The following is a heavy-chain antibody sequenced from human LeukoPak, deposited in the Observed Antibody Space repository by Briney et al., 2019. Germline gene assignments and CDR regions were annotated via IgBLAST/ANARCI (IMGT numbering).Heavy chain of an antibody. V-gene: IGHV1-2*02. CDR1: GYTFTDYY. CDR2: INPNSGGT. Sequence: ASVKVSCKASGYTFTDYYIHWVRQAPGQGLEWMGWINPNSGGTNYAQKFQGRVTMTRDTSISTAYMELRSLRSDDTAVYYCAREAFNTLSTPFDPWGQGTLVTVSS. D-gene: IGHD3-3*02. J-gene: IGHJ5*02. CDR3: AREAFNTLSTPFDP.